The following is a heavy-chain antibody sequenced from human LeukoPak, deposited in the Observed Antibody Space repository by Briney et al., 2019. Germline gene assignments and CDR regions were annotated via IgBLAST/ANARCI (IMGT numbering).Heavy chain of an antibody. J-gene: IGHJ4*02. D-gene: IGHD2-2*01. V-gene: IGHV3-15*01. Sequence: PGGSLRLSCAASGFTFSSAWMSWVRQAPGEGLEWVGRIKSIPDGGTADYAAPVKGRFSISRDDSKNTLYLQMSSLKTEDTAVYYFATIYCSTATCYGGFFDYWGQGILVTVSS. CDR3: ATIYCSTATCYGGFFDY. CDR1: GFTFSSAW. CDR2: IKSIPDGGTA.